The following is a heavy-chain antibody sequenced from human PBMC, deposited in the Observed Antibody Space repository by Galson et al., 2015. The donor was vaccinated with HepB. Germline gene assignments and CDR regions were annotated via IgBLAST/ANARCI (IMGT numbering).Heavy chain of an antibody. J-gene: IGHJ4*02. D-gene: IGHD4-23*01. CDR2: ISSSGSNI. V-gene: IGHV3-48*01. Sequence: SLRLSCAASTFSFSTYSMNWVRQAPGKGLEWVSFISSSGSNINYADSVKGRFTVSRDNAKNSLYLQMNGLRADDTAVYYCVRDPDGGKSFGYWGQGTLVTVSS. CDR3: VRDPDGGKSFGY. CDR1: TFSFSTYS.